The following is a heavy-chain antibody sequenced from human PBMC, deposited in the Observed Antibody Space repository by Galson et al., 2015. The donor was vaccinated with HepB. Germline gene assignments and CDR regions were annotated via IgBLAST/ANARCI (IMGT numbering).Heavy chain of an antibody. J-gene: IGHJ1*01. D-gene: IGHD3-22*01. CDR1: GFTFSSYG. Sequence: SLRLSCAASGFTFSSYGMHWVRQAPGKGLEWVAVVWYDGSNKYYADSVKGRFTISRDNSKNTLYLQMNSLRAEDTAVYYCARASPVPYYYDSSGFLQHWGQGTLVTVSS. CDR3: ARASPVPYYYDSSGFLQH. V-gene: IGHV3-33*01. CDR2: VWYDGSNK.